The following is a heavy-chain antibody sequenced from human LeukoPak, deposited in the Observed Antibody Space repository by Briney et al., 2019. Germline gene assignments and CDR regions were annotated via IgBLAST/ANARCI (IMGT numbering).Heavy chain of an antibody. J-gene: IGHJ4*02. CDR3: AGTYYYTSGSYSNFDY. CDR1: GGSISNSAYY. V-gene: IGHV4-39*07. Sequence: SETLSLNCTVSGGSISNSAYYWGWIRQPPGKGLEWIGSIYYTGTTSYNPSLESRVTISVDTSKIQFSLKLSSVTAADTAVYYCAGTYYYTSGSYSNFDYWGQGTLVTVSS. CDR2: IYYTGTT. D-gene: IGHD3-10*01.